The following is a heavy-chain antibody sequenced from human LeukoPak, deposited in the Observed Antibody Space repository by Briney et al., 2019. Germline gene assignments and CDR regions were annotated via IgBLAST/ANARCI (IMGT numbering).Heavy chain of an antibody. CDR1: GFTFSSYA. CDR2: ISSSGGST. D-gene: IGHD6-13*01. J-gene: IGHJ4*02. V-gene: IGHV3-23*01. Sequence: GGSLRLSCAASGFTFSSYAMSWVRQAPGKGLEWVSAISSSGGSTYYADSVKGRFTISRDNSKNTLYLQMNSLRAEDTAVYYCAREGAYSSSWYVDYWGQGTLVTVSS. CDR3: AREGAYSSSWYVDY.